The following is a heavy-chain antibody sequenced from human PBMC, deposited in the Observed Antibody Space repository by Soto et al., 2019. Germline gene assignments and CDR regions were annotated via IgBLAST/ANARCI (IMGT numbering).Heavy chain of an antibody. V-gene: IGHV4-31*03. CDR2: IYYSVST. CDR3: ARGVTMVRGVIHTPYFDY. D-gene: IGHD3-10*01. CDR1: GGSISSGGYY. J-gene: IGHJ4*02. Sequence: QVQLQESGPGLVKPSQTLSLTCTVSGGSISSGGYYWSWIRQHPGKGLEWIGYIYYSVSTYYNPSLKRRVTISLDTSKIQFSLTLSSVTAADTAVYYCARGVTMVRGVIHTPYFDYWGQGTLVTVSS.